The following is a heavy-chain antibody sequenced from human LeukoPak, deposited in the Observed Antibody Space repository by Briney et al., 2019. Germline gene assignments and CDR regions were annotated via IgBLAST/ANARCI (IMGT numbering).Heavy chain of an antibody. D-gene: IGHD3-10*01. CDR3: AAMVRGVIRNWFDP. Sequence: PGGSLRLSCAASGFTFSSYGMHWVRQAPGKGLEWVAFIRYDGSNKYYAGSVKGRFTISRDNSKNTLYLQMNSLRAEDTAVYYCAAMVRGVIRNWFDPWGQGTLVTVSS. CDR2: IRYDGSNK. CDR1: GFTFSSYG. J-gene: IGHJ5*02. V-gene: IGHV3-30*02.